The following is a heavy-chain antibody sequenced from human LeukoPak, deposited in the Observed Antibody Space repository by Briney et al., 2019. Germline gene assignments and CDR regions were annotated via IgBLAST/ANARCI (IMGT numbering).Heavy chain of an antibody. CDR1: GGSISSYY. Sequence: KASGTLSLTCTVSGGSISSYYWSWIRQPPGKGLEWIGNIYYSGSTNYNPSLKSRVTISVDTSKNQFSLKLSSVTAADTAMYYCARVPETTLIIVDPGAFDIWGQGTMVTVSS. CDR2: IYYSGST. D-gene: IGHD3-22*01. J-gene: IGHJ3*02. CDR3: ARVPETTLIIVDPGAFDI. V-gene: IGHV4-59*01.